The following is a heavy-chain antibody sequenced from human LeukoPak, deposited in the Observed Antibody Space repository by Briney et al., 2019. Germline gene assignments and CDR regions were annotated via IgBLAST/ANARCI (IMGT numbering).Heavy chain of an antibody. V-gene: IGHV5-51*01. J-gene: IGHJ6*03. CDR2: IYPGDSDT. D-gene: IGHD6-6*01. CDR1: GYSFTSYW. CDR3: ARHGAYSGARPVPDYYYYYMDV. Sequence: GESLKISCKGSGYSFTSYWIGWVRQMPGKGLEWMGIIYPGDSDTRYSPSFQGQVTISADKSISTAYLQWSSLKASDTAMYYCARHGAYSGARPVPDYYYYYMDVWGKGTTVTVSS.